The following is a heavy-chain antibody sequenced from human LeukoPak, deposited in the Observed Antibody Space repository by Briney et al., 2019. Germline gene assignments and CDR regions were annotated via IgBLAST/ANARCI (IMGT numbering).Heavy chain of an antibody. Sequence: SGGSLRLSCAVSGFTFRTYWMSWVRQAPGKGLEWVANIKQDGSEKYYEDSLKGRFTVSRDNADNTMFLQMNSVRDEDTAVYYCATKQWLAPPPDSWGQGTPVTVSS. CDR1: GFTFRTYW. V-gene: IGHV3-7*01. CDR2: IKQDGSEK. J-gene: IGHJ4*02. D-gene: IGHD6-19*01. CDR3: ATKQWLAPPPDS.